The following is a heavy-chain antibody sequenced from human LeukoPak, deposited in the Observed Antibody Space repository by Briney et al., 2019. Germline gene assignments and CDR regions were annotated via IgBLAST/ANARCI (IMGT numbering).Heavy chain of an antibody. CDR1: GYSITSYY. J-gene: IGHJ4*02. CDR3: ARLTSNWTFDY. Sequence: SETLSLTCTVSGYSITSYYWSWIRQPPGKGLEWIGYIFYSGNTDYNPSLKSRVTISVDTSKNQFSLELSSVTAADTAVYYCARLTSNWTFDYWGQGTLVTVSS. CDR2: IFYSGNT. V-gene: IGHV4-59*08. D-gene: IGHD1-1*01.